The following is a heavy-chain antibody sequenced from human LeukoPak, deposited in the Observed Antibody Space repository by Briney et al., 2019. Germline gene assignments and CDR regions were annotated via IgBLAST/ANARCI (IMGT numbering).Heavy chain of an antibody. CDR1: GFTFSSCA. Sequence: GGSLRLSCAASGFTFSSCAMSWVRQAPGKGLEWVAVISYHGSNQYYADSMKGRFTISRDNSKSTLYLQMNSLRPEDTAVYYCASDPFDSSGYYPLDYWGQGTLVTVSS. CDR3: ASDPFDSSGYYPLDY. J-gene: IGHJ4*02. CDR2: ISYHGSNQ. V-gene: IGHV3-30-3*01. D-gene: IGHD3-22*01.